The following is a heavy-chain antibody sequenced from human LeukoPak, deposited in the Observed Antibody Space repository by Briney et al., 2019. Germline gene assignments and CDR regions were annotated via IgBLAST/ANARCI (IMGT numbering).Heavy chain of an antibody. D-gene: IGHD5-18*01. Sequence: PGGSLRLSCAASGFTVSSNYMSWVRQAPGKGLEWVSVIYSGGSTYYADSVKGRFTISRDNSKNTLYLQMNSLRAEDTAVYYCASSISPLPAAMGTPYYFDYWGQGTLVTVSS. CDR2: IYSGGST. V-gene: IGHV3-66*01. CDR1: GFTVSSNY. J-gene: IGHJ4*02. CDR3: ASSISPLPAAMGTPYYFDY.